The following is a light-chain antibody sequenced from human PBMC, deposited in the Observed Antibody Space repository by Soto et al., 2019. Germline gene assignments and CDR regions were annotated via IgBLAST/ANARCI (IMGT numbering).Light chain of an antibody. CDR3: CSYAGSYAWV. Sequence: QSALTQPASVSGSPGQSITISCTGTSSDIGSYNYVAWYQQFPGKTPKLIIYDVSKRPSGVPDRFSGSKSGNTASLTISGLQAEDEADYYCCSYAGSYAWVFGGGTKLTVL. CDR2: DVS. V-gene: IGLV2-11*01. J-gene: IGLJ3*02. CDR1: SSDIGSYNY.